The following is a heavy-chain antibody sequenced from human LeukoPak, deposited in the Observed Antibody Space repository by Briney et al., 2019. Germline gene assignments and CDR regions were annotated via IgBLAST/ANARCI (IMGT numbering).Heavy chain of an antibody. Sequence: PGGSLRLSCAASGFTFSSYGMIWVRQAPGKGLEWVSGISGSGGSTYLADSVKGRFTISRDNSKNTLYLEMNSLRADDTAVYYCAKDRPTVYSNSWLHFLDSWGQGTLVTVSS. CDR2: ISGSGGST. D-gene: IGHD6-13*01. J-gene: IGHJ4*02. CDR1: GFTFSSYG. CDR3: AKDRPTVYSNSWLHFLDS. V-gene: IGHV3-23*01.